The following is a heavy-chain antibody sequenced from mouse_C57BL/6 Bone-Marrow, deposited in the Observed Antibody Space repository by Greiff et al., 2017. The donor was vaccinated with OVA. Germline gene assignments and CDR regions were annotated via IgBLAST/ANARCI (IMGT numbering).Heavy chain of an antibody. Sequence: DVKLQESGPGLVKPSQSLSLTCSVTGYSITSGYYWNWIRQFPGNKLEWMGYISYDGSNNYNPSLKNRISITRDTSKNQFFLKLNSVTTEDTATYYCARETGSDYWGQGTTLTVSS. D-gene: IGHD4-1*01. CDR3: ARETGSDY. J-gene: IGHJ2*01. V-gene: IGHV3-6*01. CDR2: ISYDGSN. CDR1: GYSITSGYY.